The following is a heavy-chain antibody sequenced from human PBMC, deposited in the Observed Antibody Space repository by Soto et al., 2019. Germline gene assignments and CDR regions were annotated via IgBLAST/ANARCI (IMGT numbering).Heavy chain of an antibody. CDR2: ISGSGSAT. V-gene: IGHV3-23*01. D-gene: IGHD1-7*01. Sequence: EVQLLESGGSLVQPGGSLRLSCAASGFSFSTYAMGWVRQAPGKGLEWVSAISGSGSATYYADPVKGRFTISRDNYKDTLYLQMNSLRAGDTAVYYCAKDINGTGTNVIYDSWGQGSLVTVSS. J-gene: IGHJ4*02. CDR1: GFSFSTYA. CDR3: AKDINGTGTNVIYDS.